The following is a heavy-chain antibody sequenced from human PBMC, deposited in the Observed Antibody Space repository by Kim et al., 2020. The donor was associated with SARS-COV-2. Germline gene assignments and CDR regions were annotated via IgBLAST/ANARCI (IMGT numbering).Heavy chain of an antibody. J-gene: IGHJ4*02. CDR2: IWYDGSII. Sequence: GGSLRLSCAASGFTFSSYGMHWVRQAPGKWLEWVAVIWYDGSIIKYADSVKGRFAISRDNSKNTVYLQMNTLRAEDTAMYYCARDRAARNFDHWGQGILV. CDR3: ARDRAARNFDH. V-gene: IGHV3-33*01. D-gene: IGHD5-18*01. CDR1: GFTFSSYG.